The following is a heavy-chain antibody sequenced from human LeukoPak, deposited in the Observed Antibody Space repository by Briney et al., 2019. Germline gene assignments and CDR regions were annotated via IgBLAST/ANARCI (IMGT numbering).Heavy chain of an antibody. J-gene: IGHJ4*02. CDR2: LNPDETIT. V-gene: IGHV3-74*01. D-gene: IGHD3-16*01. CDR1: GFISSDSW. Sequence: PGGSLRLSCAASGFISSDSWIHWVRQGTGGGLVWVSRLNPDETITNYADSVKGRFTISRDNAKNSVYLQMNSLSVDDTAVYYWGENFGGPLDCWGRGTLVTVSS. CDR3: GENFGGPLDC.